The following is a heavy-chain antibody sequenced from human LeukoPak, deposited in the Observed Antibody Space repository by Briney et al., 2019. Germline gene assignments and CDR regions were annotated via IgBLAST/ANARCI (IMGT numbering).Heavy chain of an antibody. V-gene: IGHV1-18*01. CDR1: GYTFIRNG. CDR3: AREGLRSIAARRGTRDYMDV. D-gene: IGHD6-6*01. Sequence: GASVKVSCKASGYTFIRNGISWVRQAPGQGLEWMGWISPYNENRKYLQKLQGRVTLSTDTSTSTVYMELRSLTSDDTAVYYCAREGLRSIAARRGTRDYMDVWGKGTTVTISS. J-gene: IGHJ6*03. CDR2: ISPYNENR.